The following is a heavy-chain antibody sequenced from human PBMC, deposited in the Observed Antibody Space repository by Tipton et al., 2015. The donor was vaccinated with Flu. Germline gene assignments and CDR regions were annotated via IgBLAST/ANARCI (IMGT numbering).Heavy chain of an antibody. J-gene: IGHJ6*02. D-gene: IGHD2-21*02. CDR1: GGSISSHY. V-gene: IGHV4-4*07. CDR2: IYTSGST. CDR3: ARGRLSLPLYHYGMDV. Sequence: LRLSCTVSGGSISSHYWSWLRQPAGKGLEWIGRIYTSGSTNYNLSLKRRLTISVDTSKNQFSLKLSSVTSADTAVYYCARGRLSLPLYHYGMDVWGQGTMVTVSS.